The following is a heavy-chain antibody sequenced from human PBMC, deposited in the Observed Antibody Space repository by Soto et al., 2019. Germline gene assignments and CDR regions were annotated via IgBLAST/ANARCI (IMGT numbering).Heavy chain of an antibody. D-gene: IGHD6-6*01. Sequence: QLQLQESGPGLVKPSETLSLTCTVSGGSISSSSYYWGWIRQPPGQGLEWIGSIYYSGSTYYNPSLQSRVTISVDTSKNQFSLKLSSVTAADTAVYYCASEYSSSSGAFDYWGQGTLVTVSS. CDR2: IYYSGST. CDR1: GGSISSSSYY. V-gene: IGHV4-39*01. CDR3: ASEYSSSSGAFDY. J-gene: IGHJ4*02.